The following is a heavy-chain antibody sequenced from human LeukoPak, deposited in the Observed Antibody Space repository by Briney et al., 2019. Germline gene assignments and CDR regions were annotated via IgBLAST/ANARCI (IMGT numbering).Heavy chain of an antibody. CDR1: GGSISSYY. Sequence: SETLSLTCTVSGGSISSYYWSWIRQPPGKGLGWIGYIYYSGSTNYNPSLKSRVTISVDTSKNQFSLKLSSVTAADTAVYYCARESLDAFDIWGQGTMVTVSS. D-gene: IGHD1-26*01. V-gene: IGHV4-59*01. CDR3: ARESLDAFDI. J-gene: IGHJ3*02. CDR2: IYYSGST.